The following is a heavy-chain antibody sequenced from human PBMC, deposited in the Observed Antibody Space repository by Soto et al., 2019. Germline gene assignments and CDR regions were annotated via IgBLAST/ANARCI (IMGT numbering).Heavy chain of an antibody. Sequence: EVQLVESGGGLVQPGGSLRLSCAASGFTFSNHWMSWVRQAPGKGLEWVANIKKDGSEKYYVDSVKGRFTISRDNAKNSLDLQRNSLRDEDTAVYYCAGWSAGWPDWGQGTLVIVSS. CDR3: AGWSAGWPD. V-gene: IGHV3-7*03. D-gene: IGHD3-3*01. J-gene: IGHJ4*02. CDR2: IKKDGSEK. CDR1: GFTFSNHW.